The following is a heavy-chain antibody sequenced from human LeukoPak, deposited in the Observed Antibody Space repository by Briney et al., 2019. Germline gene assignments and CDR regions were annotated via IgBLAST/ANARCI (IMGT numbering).Heavy chain of an antibody. D-gene: IGHD6-13*01. J-gene: IGHJ4*02. CDR1: GFTFRSYS. CDR2: ISSSSSYI. Sequence: GGSLGLSCAASGFTFRSYSMKWVRQAPGKGLEWVSSISSSSSYIYYADSVKGRFTISRDNAKNLLYLQMNSLRAGDTAVYYCARYSDTGYSSSWYSTPFDYWGQGTLVTVSS. V-gene: IGHV3-21*06. CDR3: ARYSDTGYSSSWYSTPFDY.